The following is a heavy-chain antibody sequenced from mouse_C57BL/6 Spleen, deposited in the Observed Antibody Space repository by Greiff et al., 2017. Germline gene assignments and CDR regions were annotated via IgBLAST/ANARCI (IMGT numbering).Heavy chain of an antibody. CDR3: ARNLITTVGDWYLDV. D-gene: IGHD1-1*01. CDR1: GYTFTSYW. V-gene: IGHV1-72*01. J-gene: IGHJ1*03. CDR2: IDPNSGGT. Sequence: QVQLQQPGAELVKPGASVKLSCKASGYTFTSYWMHWVKQRPGRGLEWIGRIDPNSGGTKYNEKFKSKATLTVDKPSSTAYMQLSSLTSEDSAVYYCARNLITTVGDWYLDVWGTGTTVTVSS.